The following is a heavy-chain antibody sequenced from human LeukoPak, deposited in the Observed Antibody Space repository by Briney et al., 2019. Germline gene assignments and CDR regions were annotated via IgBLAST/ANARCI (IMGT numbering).Heavy chain of an antibody. J-gene: IGHJ5*02. D-gene: IGHD2-2*01. Sequence: GASVTVSCKASGYTFTSYDINWVRQATGQGLEWMGWRNPNSGNTGYAQKFQGRVTMTTNTSISTAYMELSSLRSEDTAVYYCARGYCSSTSCSNWFDPWGQGTLVTVSS. V-gene: IGHV1-8*01. CDR2: RNPNSGNT. CDR1: GYTFTSYD. CDR3: ARGYCSSTSCSNWFDP.